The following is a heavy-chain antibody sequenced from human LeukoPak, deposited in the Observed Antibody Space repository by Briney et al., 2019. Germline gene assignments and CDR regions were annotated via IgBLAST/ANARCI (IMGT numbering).Heavy chain of an antibody. J-gene: IGHJ4*02. CDR3: ATRPDGNDVPYFDY. D-gene: IGHD5-12*01. Sequence: GGSLRLSCAASGLAVGFKCMSWVRQAPGKGLEWVSIIYSGGSSYYADSVKGRFTVSRDTSKNTLYLQMNSLRAEDTAVYYCATRPDGNDVPYFDYWGQGTLVTVSS. CDR2: IYSGGSS. CDR1: GLAVGFKC. V-gene: IGHV3-66*01.